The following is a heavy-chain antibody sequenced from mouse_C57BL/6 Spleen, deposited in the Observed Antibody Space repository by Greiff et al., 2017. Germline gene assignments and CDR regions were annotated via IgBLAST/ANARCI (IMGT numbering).Heavy chain of an antibody. CDR2: IYPGSGST. Sequence: VQLQQSGAELVKPGASVKMSCKASGYTFTSYWITWVKQRPGQGLEWIGDIYPGSGSTNYNEKFKSKATLTVDTSSSTAYMQLSSLTSEDSAVYYCARWPDYGSNFDYWGQGTTLTVSS. CDR3: ARWPDYGSNFDY. CDR1: GYTFTSYW. V-gene: IGHV1-55*01. J-gene: IGHJ2*01. D-gene: IGHD1-1*01.